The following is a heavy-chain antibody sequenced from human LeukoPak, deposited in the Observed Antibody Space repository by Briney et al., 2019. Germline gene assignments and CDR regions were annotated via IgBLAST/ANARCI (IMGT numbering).Heavy chain of an antibody. CDR2: IRSKAYGGAK. Sequence: PGGSLRLFCRASGFTTRGYAMSWFRQAPGKGVQWVGVIRSKAYGGAKEYAASVDGRSTISRDYSNGLAYLIFNRIKNETTALYYCTRVPIRTVTMIVVLRGHDVFDVWGQGTMVTVSS. V-gene: IGHV3-49*03. CDR1: GFTTRGYA. D-gene: IGHD3-22*01. J-gene: IGHJ3*01. CDR3: TRVPIRTVTMIVVLRGHDVFDV.